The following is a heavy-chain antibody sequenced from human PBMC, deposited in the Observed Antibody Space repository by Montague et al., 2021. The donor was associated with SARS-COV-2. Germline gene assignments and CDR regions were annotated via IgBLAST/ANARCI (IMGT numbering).Heavy chain of an antibody. D-gene: IGHD3-10*01. CDR1: GGSISSYY. CDR3: ARLPDLLLWFGEALDY. CDR2: IYYSGST. Sequence: SETLSLTCTVSGGSISSYYWSWIRQPPGKGLEWIGYIYYSGSTNXNPSLKSRVTISVDTSKNQFSLKLSSVTAADTAVYYCARLPDLLLWFGEALDYWGQGTLVTVSS. V-gene: IGHV4-59*08. J-gene: IGHJ4*02.